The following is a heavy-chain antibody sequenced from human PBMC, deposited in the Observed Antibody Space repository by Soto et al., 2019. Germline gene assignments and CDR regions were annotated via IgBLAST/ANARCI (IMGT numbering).Heavy chain of an antibody. V-gene: IGHV3-48*02. D-gene: IGHD3-16*01. CDR3: ERDTYTSTFATIMDY. J-gene: IGHJ4*02. CDR2: IDSSSRSI. Sequence: PXGCLRVTGAASGFTFSNYGMNWVRQAPGKGLEWVSYIDSSSRSIYYSDSVKGRFSIPRDNAESSLFLQMNSLRDEDTAVYYCERDTYTSTFATIMDYWGQGILVTVYS. CDR1: GFTFSNYG.